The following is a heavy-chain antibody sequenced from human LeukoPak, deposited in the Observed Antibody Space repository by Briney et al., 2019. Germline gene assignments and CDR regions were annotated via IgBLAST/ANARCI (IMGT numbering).Heavy chain of an antibody. CDR3: AIGYAESTALDY. Sequence: ISCMASGYSITSYYICCLIQMPPKNLQWMRIIYPGDSDTRYNPSFQGHVTISADKSNSTPYLQLSSLKASDTAMYYCAIGYAESTALDYWGQGTLVTVSS. J-gene: IGHJ4*02. V-gene: IGHV5-51*01. D-gene: IGHD3-10*01. CDR2: IYPGDSDT. CDR1: GYSITSYY.